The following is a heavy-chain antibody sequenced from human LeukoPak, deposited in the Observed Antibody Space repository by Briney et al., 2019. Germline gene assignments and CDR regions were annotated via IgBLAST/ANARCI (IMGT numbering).Heavy chain of an antibody. J-gene: IGHJ6*04. CDR3: AELGITMIGGV. CDR1: GFTFSRYE. CDR2: ISSSGSTI. Sequence: GGSLRLSCAASGFTFSRYEMNWVRQAPGKGLEGVSYISSSGSTIYYADSVKGRFTISRDNAKNSLYLQMNSLRAEDTAVYYCAELGITMIGGVWGKGTTVTISS. V-gene: IGHV3-48*03. D-gene: IGHD3-10*02.